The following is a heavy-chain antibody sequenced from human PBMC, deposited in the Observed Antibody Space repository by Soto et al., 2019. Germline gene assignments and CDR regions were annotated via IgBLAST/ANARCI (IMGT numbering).Heavy chain of an antibody. J-gene: IGHJ5*02. Sequence: ASVKVSCKASGYTFTGYYMHWVRQAPGQGLEWMGWINPNSGGTNYAQKFQGWVTMTRDTSISTAYMELSRLRSDDTAVYYCARGARGVVVVAATAASQDWFDPWGQGTLVTVSS. CDR2: INPNSGGT. D-gene: IGHD2-15*01. CDR3: ARGARGVVVVAATAASQDWFDP. CDR1: GYTFTGYY. V-gene: IGHV1-2*04.